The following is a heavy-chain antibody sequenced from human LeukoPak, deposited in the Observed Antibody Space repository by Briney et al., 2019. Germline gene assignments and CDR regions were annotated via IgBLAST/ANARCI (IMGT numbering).Heavy chain of an antibody. CDR2: ISGSGVST. J-gene: IGHJ4*02. D-gene: IGHD2-15*01. CDR1: GFTFSSYG. CDR3: AKVGCSGGSCPYYFDY. V-gene: IGHV3-23*01. Sequence: GGSLRLSCAASGFTFSSYGMSWVRQAPGKGLEWVSTISGSGVSTYYADSVKGRFTISRDNSKNTLYLQMNSLRAEDTAVYYCAKVGCSGGSCPYYFDYWGQGTLVTVSS.